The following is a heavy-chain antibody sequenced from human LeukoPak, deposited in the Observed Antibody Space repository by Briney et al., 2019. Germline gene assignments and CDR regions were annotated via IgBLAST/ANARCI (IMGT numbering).Heavy chain of an antibody. D-gene: IGHD5-12*01. CDR1: GYTLTGYY. CDR3: ASARGYSGYDSLDY. J-gene: IGHJ4*02. Sequence: ASVKVSCKASGYTLTGYYMHWVRQAPGQGLEWMGWINPNSGGTNSAQKFQSRVTMTRDTSISTAYMELSRLRPDDTAVYYCASARGYSGYDSLDYWGQGTLVTVSS. CDR2: INPNSGGT. V-gene: IGHV1-2*02.